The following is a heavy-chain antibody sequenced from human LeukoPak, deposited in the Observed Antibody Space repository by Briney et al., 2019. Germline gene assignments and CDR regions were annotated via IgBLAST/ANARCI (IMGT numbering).Heavy chain of an antibody. V-gene: IGHV3-33*01. D-gene: IGHD6-13*01. J-gene: IGHJ4*02. CDR2: IWYDGSNK. CDR1: GFTISSYG. Sequence: GGSLRLSCAASGFTISSYGMHWVRQAPGKGLEWVAVIWYDGSNKYYADSVKGRFTISRDNSKNTLYLQMNSLRAEDTAVYYCARGRETYSSSWFFDYWGQGTLVTVSS. CDR3: ARGRETYSSSWFFDY.